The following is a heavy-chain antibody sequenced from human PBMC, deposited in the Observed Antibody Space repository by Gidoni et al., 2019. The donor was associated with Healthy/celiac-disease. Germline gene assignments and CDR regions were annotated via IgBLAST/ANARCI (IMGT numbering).Heavy chain of an antibody. CDR3: AREYYDSSGYYLVSYYFDY. CDR1: GFTFSSYG. Sequence: QVQLVESGGGVVQPGRSLRLSCAASGFTFSSYGMHWVRQVPGKGLEWVAVIWYDGSNKYYADSVKGRFTISRDNSKNTLYLQMNSLRAEDTAVYYCAREYYDSSGYYLVSYYFDYWGQGTLVTVSS. V-gene: IGHV3-33*01. D-gene: IGHD3-22*01. CDR2: IWYDGSNK. J-gene: IGHJ4*02.